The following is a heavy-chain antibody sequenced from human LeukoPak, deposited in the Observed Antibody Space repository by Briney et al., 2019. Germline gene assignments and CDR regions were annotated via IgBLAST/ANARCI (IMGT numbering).Heavy chain of an antibody. CDR3: ARSETGYNSHFDN. V-gene: IGHV4-61*02. CDR2: IYSSGST. J-gene: IGHJ4*02. CDR1: GGSISSGSYY. Sequence: SQTLSLTCTVSGGSISSGSYYWSWIRQPAGKGLEWIGRIYSSGSTNYNPSLRSRVTMSVDTSKNQFSLKLTSVTAADTAMYYCARSETGYNSHFDNWGQGTLVTVSS. D-gene: IGHD5-24*01.